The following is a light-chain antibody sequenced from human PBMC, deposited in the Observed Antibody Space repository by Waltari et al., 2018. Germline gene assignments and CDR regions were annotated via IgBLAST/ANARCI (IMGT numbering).Light chain of an antibody. J-gene: IGKJ4*01. CDR2: AAS. Sequence: DIQMTQSPSSLSASVGDRVTITCRASQNIFIYLNWYQQKPHKAPKLLIYAASSLQSGGPSRFSGSGSGTDFTLTISSLQPEDVAVYYCQQFYSTPLTFGGGTKVEIK. V-gene: IGKV1-39*01. CDR3: QQFYSTPLT. CDR1: QNIFIY.